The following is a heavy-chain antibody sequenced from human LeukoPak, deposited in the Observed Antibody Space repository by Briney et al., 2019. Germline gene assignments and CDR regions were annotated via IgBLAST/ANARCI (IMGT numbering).Heavy chain of an antibody. J-gene: IGHJ4*02. CDR1: GGTLSSYA. Sequence: GASVKVSCKASGGTLSSYAISWVRQAPGQGLEWMGRIIPILGIANYALKFQGRVTITADKSTSTAYMELSSLRSEDTAVYYCARESLYCGGDCYSEGDFDYWGQGTLVTVSS. CDR3: ARESLYCGGDCYSEGDFDY. V-gene: IGHV1-69*04. D-gene: IGHD2-21*02. CDR2: IIPILGIA.